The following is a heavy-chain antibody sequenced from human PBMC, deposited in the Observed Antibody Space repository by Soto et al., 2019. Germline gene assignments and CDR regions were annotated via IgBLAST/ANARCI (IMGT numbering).Heavy chain of an antibody. CDR3: SSRPPDYDILTGYYGIDY. D-gene: IGHD3-9*01. Sequence: GGSLRLSCAASGFTFSSYSMNWVRQAPGKGLEWVSSISSSSSYIYYADSVKGRFTISRDNAKNSLYLQMNSLRAEDTAVYYCSSRPPDYDILTGYYGIDYWGQGTLVTVSS. CDR1: GFTFSSYS. V-gene: IGHV3-21*01. CDR2: ISSSSSYI. J-gene: IGHJ4*02.